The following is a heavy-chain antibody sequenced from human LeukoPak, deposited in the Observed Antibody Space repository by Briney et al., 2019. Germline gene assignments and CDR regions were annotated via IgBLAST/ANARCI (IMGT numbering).Heavy chain of an antibody. CDR3: AREPTPVVPAAIRAFDI. D-gene: IGHD2-2*01. Sequence: ASVKVSCKASGHTFTGYYMHWVRQAPGQGLEWMGWINPNSGGTNYAQKFQGRVTMTRDTSISTAYMELSRLRSDDTAVYYCAREPTPVVPAAIRAFDIWGQGTMVTVSS. V-gene: IGHV1-2*02. J-gene: IGHJ3*02. CDR2: INPNSGGT. CDR1: GHTFTGYY.